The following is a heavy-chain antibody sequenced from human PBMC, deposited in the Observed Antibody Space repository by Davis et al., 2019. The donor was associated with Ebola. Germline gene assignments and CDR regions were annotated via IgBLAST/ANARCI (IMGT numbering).Heavy chain of an antibody. J-gene: IGHJ5*02. CDR1: GSTSSDYY. V-gene: IGHV3-11*01. CDR2: ISSSGSTI. D-gene: IGHD5-12*01. CDR3: ARVGYDSYGDSWFDP. Sequence: PGGSLRLSCAAPGSTSSDYYMSWIRQAPGKGLEWVSYISSSGSTIYYADSVKGRFTISRDNAKNSLYLQMNSLRAEDTAVYYCARVGYDSYGDSWFDPWGQGTLVTVSS.